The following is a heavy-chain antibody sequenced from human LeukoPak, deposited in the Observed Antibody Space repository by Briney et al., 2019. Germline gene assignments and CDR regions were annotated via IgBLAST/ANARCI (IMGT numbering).Heavy chain of an antibody. J-gene: IGHJ4*02. CDR3: AKDRDGYNY. CDR1: GFTFSNSL. Sequence: GGSLRLSCAASGFTFSNSLMHWVRQVPGKGLVWVARIDTDGSTTHYADSVKGRFTISRDNAKNTLYLQMYSLRAEDTAVYYCAKDRDGYNYWGQGTLVTVSS. V-gene: IGHV3-74*01. D-gene: IGHD5-24*01. CDR2: IDTDGSTT.